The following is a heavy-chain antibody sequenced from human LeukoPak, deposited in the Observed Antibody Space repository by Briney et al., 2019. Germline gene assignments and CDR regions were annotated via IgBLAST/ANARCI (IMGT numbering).Heavy chain of an antibody. CDR3: ATGRGDY. J-gene: IGHJ4*02. V-gene: IGHV3-53*01. CDR1: GXIVSSNF. CDR2: INSGGTK. Sequence: GGSLRLSCAASGXIVSSNFMSWVRRAPGKGLECVSVINSGGTKYYADSVKGRCTISRDDSQNMLYLQMNSLRAEDTAVYYCATGRGDYWGQGTLVTVSS. D-gene: IGHD3-16*01.